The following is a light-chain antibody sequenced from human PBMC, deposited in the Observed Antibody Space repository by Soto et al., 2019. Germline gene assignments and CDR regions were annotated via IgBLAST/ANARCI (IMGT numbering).Light chain of an antibody. CDR3: SSYAGSSTYV. J-gene: IGLJ1*01. V-gene: IGLV2-23*01. CDR2: EGS. Sequence: QSVLTQPASVSGSPGQSITISCTGTSSDVGSYNLVSWYQQHPGKAPKLMIYEGSKRPSGVSNRFSGSKSGNAASLTISGLQAEDEADYYCSSYAGSSTYVFGNGTKVTVL. CDR1: SSDVGSYNL.